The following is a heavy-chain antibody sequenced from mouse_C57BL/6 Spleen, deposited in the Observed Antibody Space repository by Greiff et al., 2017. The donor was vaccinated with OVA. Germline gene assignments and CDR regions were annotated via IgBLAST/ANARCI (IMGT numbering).Heavy chain of an antibody. D-gene: IGHD1-1*01. CDR3: ARHEEGRYYYGSSPSWFAY. CDR2: FYPGSGSI. J-gene: IGHJ3*01. V-gene: IGHV1-62-2*01. Sequence: VQLQQSGAELVKSGASVKLSCKASGYTFTEYTIHWVKQRSGQGLEWIGWFYPGSGSIKYNEKFKDKATLTADKSSSTVYMELSRLTSEDSAVYFCARHEEGRYYYGSSPSWFAYWGQGTLVTVSA. CDR1: GYTFTEYT.